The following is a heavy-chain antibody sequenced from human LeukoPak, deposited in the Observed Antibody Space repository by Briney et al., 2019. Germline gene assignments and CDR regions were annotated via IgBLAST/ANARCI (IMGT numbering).Heavy chain of an antibody. Sequence: ASVKVSCKASGYTFTSYGISWVRQAPGQGLEWMGWISAYNGNTNYAQKLQGRVTMTTDTSTSTAYMELSSLRSEDTAVYYCARLFYGSGSYFYYYYYMDVWGKGTTVTISS. CDR2: ISAYNGNT. D-gene: IGHD3-10*01. CDR3: ARLFYGSGSYFYYYYYMDV. J-gene: IGHJ6*03. V-gene: IGHV1-18*01. CDR1: GYTFTSYG.